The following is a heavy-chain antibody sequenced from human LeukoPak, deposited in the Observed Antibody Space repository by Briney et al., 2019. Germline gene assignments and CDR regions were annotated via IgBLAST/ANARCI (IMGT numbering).Heavy chain of an antibody. D-gene: IGHD3-3*01. J-gene: IGHJ4*02. CDR2: ISKDGSST. V-gene: IGHV3-74*01. CDR3: ATDRGWRTSGYYLYYFEY. Sequence: PGGSPRLSCAASGFTFSSYWMHWVRQAPGKGLVWVSRISKDGSSTYYADSVKGRFTISRDNAKNTLYLQMNSLRAEDTAVYYCATDRGWRTSGYYLYYFEYWGQGTLVTYSS. CDR1: GFTFSSYW.